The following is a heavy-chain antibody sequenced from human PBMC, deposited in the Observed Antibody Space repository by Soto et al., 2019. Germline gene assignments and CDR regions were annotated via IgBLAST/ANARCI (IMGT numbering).Heavy chain of an antibody. V-gene: IGHV4-34*01. CDR3: ARASSLEDIVVVVAATGGAFDI. J-gene: IGHJ3*02. CDR2: INHSGST. Sequence: TLSLTCAVYGGSFSGYYWSWIRQPPGKGLEWIGEINHSGSTNYNPSLKSRVTISVDTSKNQFSLKLSSVTAADTAVYYCARASSLEDIVVVVAATGGAFDIWGQGTMVTVSS. CDR1: GGSFSGYY. D-gene: IGHD2-15*01.